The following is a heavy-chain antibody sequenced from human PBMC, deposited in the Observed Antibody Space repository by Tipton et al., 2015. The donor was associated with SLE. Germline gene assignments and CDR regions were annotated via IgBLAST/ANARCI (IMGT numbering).Heavy chain of an antibody. V-gene: IGHV3-72*01. CDR1: GFTFSNAW. CDR2: TRNKANSYTT. J-gene: IGHJ4*02. D-gene: IGHD6-13*01. CDR3: ASSLPSSSPYYFDY. Sequence: SLRLSCAASGFTFSNAWMSWVRQAPGKGLEWVGRTRNKANSYTTEYAASVKGRFTISRDDSKNSLYLQMNSLKTEDTAVYYCASSLPSSSPYYFDYWGQGTLVTVSS.